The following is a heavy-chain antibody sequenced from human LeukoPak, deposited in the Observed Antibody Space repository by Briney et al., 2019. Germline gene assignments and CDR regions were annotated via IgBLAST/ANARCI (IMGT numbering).Heavy chain of an antibody. V-gene: IGHV3-30-3*01. CDR1: GFTFSSYG. D-gene: IGHD3-22*01. Sequence: GGSLRLSCAASGFTFSSYGMHWVRQAPGKGLEWLAVISYDGSNKYYADSVKGRFTISRDNSKNTLYLQMNSLRAEDTAVYYCARDPRPIYYYDSSGYFGNFDYWGQGTLVTVSS. CDR2: ISYDGSNK. J-gene: IGHJ4*02. CDR3: ARDPRPIYYYDSSGYFGNFDY.